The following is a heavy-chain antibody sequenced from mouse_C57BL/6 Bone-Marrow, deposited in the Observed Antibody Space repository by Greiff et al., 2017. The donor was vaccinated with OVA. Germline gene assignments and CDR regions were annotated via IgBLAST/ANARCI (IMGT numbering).Heavy chain of an antibody. D-gene: IGHD2-3*01. CDR1: GYSITSGYY. V-gene: IGHV3-6*01. J-gene: IGHJ2*01. CDR2: ISYDGSN. CDR3: ARGLYDGYYFDY. Sequence: DVKLQESGPGLVKPSQSLSLTCSVTGYSITSGYYWNWIRQFPGNKLEWMGYISYDGSNNYNPSLKNRISITRDTSKNQFFLKLNSVTTEDTATYYCARGLYDGYYFDYWGQGTTLTVSS.